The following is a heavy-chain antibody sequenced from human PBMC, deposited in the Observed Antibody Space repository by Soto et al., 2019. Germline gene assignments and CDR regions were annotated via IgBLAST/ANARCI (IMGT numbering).Heavy chain of an antibody. J-gene: IGHJ3*02. CDR2: IYPGDSDT. CDR3: ARQYYYDSSGYYYHDAFDI. CDR1: GYSFTSYL. V-gene: IGHV5-51*01. D-gene: IGHD3-22*01. Sequence: GESLKISCKGSGYSFTSYLIGWVRQMPGKGLEWMGIIYPGDSDTRYSPSFQGQVTISADKSISTAYLQWSSLKASDTAMYYCARQYYYDSSGYYYHDAFDIWGQGTMVTVSS.